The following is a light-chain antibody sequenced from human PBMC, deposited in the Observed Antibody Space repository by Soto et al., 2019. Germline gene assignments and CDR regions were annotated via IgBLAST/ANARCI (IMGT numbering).Light chain of an antibody. CDR2: GAS. CDR1: QRISSNY. CDR3: QQYGTLPWT. V-gene: IGKV3-20*01. Sequence: VLTQSPGTLSLSPGERATLSCGASQRISSNYLAWYQKKPDQAPRLLIYGASSRAAGITDRFSGSGSGTDFTLTIIRLEPEDFAVYSCQQYGTLPWTFGQGTKVEIK. J-gene: IGKJ1*01.